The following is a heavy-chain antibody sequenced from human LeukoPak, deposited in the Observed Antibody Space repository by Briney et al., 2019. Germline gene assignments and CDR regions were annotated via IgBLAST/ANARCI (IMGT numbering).Heavy chain of an antibody. CDR3: ARARTSGDEALAGNY. J-gene: IGHJ4*02. CDR1: GFAFNTYW. Sequence: GGSLRLSCAASGFAFNTYWMHWVRHAPGKGLVWVSRIKSDGSGATYADSVKGRFTISRDNAKNTLYLQMNSLRAEDTAVYYCARARTSGDEALAGNYWGQGTLVTVSS. CDR2: IKSDGSGA. D-gene: IGHD6-19*01. V-gene: IGHV3-74*01.